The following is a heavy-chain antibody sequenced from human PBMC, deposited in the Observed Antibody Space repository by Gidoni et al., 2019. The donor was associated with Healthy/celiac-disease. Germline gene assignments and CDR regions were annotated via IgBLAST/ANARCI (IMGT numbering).Heavy chain of an antibody. D-gene: IGHD3-3*01. Sequence: EVQLVESGGGLVQPGGSLRLSCAASGFTFSSYWMSWVRQALGKGLEWVANIKQDGSEKYYVDSVKSRFTISRDNAKNSLYLQMNSLRAEDTAVYYCARDRFTIFGVVIIAHAFDIWGQGTMVTVSS. CDR3: ARDRFTIFGVVIIAHAFDI. V-gene: IGHV3-7*01. J-gene: IGHJ3*02. CDR2: IKQDGSEK. CDR1: GFTFSSYW.